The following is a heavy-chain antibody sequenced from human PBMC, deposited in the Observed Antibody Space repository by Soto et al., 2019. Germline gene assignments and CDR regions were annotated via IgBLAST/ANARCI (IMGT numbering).Heavy chain of an antibody. J-gene: IGHJ4*02. CDR2: ISGSGDST. CDR1: GFTFSSYA. CDR3: ARRGSGSNYDY. V-gene: IGHV3-23*01. Sequence: EVQLLESGGGLVQPGGSLRLSCAASGFTFSSYAMRWVRQAPGKGLEWVSAISGSGDSTYYADSVKGRFTTSRDNSKNTLYLKMNSLRAEDTAVYYCARRGSGSNYDYWGQGTLVTVSS. D-gene: IGHD1-26*01.